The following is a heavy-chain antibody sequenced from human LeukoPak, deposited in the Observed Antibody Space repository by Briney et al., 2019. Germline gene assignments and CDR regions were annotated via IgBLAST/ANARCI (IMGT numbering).Heavy chain of an antibody. CDR2: IYYSGST. CDR1: GGSISSGGYY. J-gene: IGHJ5*02. CDR3: ARGGPEQQLPHNWFDP. Sequence: PSQTLSLTCTVSGGSISSGGYYWSWIRQHPGKGLEWIGYIYYSGSTYYNPSLKSRVTISVDTSKNQFSLKLSSVTAADTAVYYCARGGPEQQLPHNWFDPWGQGTLVTVSS. D-gene: IGHD6-13*01. V-gene: IGHV4-31*03.